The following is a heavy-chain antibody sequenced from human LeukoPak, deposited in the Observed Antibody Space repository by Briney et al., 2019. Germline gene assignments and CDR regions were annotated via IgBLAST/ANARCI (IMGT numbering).Heavy chain of an antibody. CDR2: INHSGST. Sequence: SETLSLTCAVYGGSFSGYYWSWIRQPPGKGLEWIGEINHSGSTNYNPSLKSRVTISVDTSKNQFSLKLSSVTAADTAVYYCARGLSGSYSGRFIVSRWFDPWGQGTLVTVSS. CDR1: GGSFSGYY. J-gene: IGHJ5*02. CDR3: ARGLSGSYSGRFIVSRWFDP. V-gene: IGHV4-34*01. D-gene: IGHD1-26*01.